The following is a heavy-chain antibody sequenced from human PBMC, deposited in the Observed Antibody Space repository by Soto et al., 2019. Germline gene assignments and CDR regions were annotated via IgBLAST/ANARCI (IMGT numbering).Heavy chain of an antibody. Sequence: QVQLVESGGGVVQPGRSLSLSCTASGFTFSSYGMHWVRQTPGMGLEWVAHISYDGSNEHYIDSVKGRFTISRDNSNNTVYLQMNSLRTEDTALYYCAKDTYYHDSSGYYVFDHWGQGTLVTVSS. V-gene: IGHV3-30*18. CDR1: GFTFSSYG. CDR2: ISYDGSNE. J-gene: IGHJ4*02. CDR3: AKDTYYHDSSGYYVFDH. D-gene: IGHD3-22*01.